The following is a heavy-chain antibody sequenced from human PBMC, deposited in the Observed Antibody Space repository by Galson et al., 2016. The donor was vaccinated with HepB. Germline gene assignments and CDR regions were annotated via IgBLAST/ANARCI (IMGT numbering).Heavy chain of an antibody. J-gene: IGHJ6*02. CDR1: GYTFTSYG. CDR3: ARGRFLEWSALPYGMDV. D-gene: IGHD3-3*01. Sequence: SVKVSCKASGYTFTSYGISWVRQAPGQGLEWMGWISAYNGNTNYAQKLQGRVTMTTDTSTSTAYMELRSLRSDDTAVYYCARGRFLEWSALPYGMDVWGQGTTVTVSS. V-gene: IGHV1-18*01. CDR2: ISAYNGNT.